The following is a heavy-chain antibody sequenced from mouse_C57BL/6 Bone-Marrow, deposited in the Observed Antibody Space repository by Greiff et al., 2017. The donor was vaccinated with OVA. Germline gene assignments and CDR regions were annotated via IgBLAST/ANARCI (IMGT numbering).Heavy chain of an antibody. D-gene: IGHD3-2*02. CDR1: VYTFTSYG. V-gene: IGHV1-81*01. Sequence: VQLQESGAELARPGASVKLSCKASVYTFTSYGISWVKQRTGQGLEWIGEIYPRSGNTYYNEKFKGKATLTADKSSSTAYMELRSLTSEDSAVYFCARSQAYWGQGTLVTVSA. CDR2: IYPRSGNT. J-gene: IGHJ3*01. CDR3: ARSQAY.